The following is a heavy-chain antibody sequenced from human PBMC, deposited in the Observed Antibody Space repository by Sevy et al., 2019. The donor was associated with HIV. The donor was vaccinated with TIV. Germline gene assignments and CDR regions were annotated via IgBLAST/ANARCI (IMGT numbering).Heavy chain of an antibody. J-gene: IGHJ5*02. V-gene: IGHV3-64*02. CDR1: GFPFRDNI. CDR2: ITSNGVST. Sequence: GGSLRLSCSASGFPFRDNIMGWVRQAPGKRLEYVSGITSNGVSTHYGDSVKVRFTISRDNAKNTMYLQMSSLRPEDTAVYYCARVDAYYDKGFDPWGQGTLVTVSS. CDR3: ARVDAYYDKGFDP. D-gene: IGHD3-22*01.